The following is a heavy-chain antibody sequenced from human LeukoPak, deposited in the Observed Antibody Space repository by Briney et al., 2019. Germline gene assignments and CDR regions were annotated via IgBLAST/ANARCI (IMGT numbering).Heavy chain of an antibody. CDR2: VSYSGNT. CDR1: GGSINIGGFY. J-gene: IGHJ4*02. D-gene: IGHD6-6*01. V-gene: IGHV4-31*03. Sequence: PSETLSLTCTVSGGSINIGGFYWTWIRQLPGTDLEWIGYVSYSGNTYYSPSLKSRVTIAIDSSKNQFSLRLSSVTAADTAVNYCARDRGSSRAYFDSWGQGSLVTVSS. CDR3: ARDRGSSRAYFDS.